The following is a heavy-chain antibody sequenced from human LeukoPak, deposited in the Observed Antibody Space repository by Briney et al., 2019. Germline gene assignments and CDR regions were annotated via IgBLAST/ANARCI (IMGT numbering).Heavy chain of an antibody. Sequence: SGTLSLTCAVSGDSITSDKWWTWVRQPPGKGLEWIGEIHHSKSSNYYPSLKSRVTISVDKSKNQFSLELNSVTAADTAVYYCARERDSSGWPADAFDIWGQGTMVTVSS. CDR2: IHHSKSS. CDR3: ARERDSSGWPADAFDI. V-gene: IGHV4-4*02. J-gene: IGHJ3*02. CDR1: GDSITSDKW. D-gene: IGHD6-19*01.